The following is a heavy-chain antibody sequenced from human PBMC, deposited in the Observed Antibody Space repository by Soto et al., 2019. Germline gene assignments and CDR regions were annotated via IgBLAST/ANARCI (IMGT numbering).Heavy chain of an antibody. CDR3: ARDSPYCSGGSCLFAP. D-gene: IGHD2-15*01. V-gene: IGHV1-69*13. CDR2: IIPIFGTA. J-gene: IGHJ5*02. CDR1: GGTFSSYA. Sequence: SVKVSCKASGGTFSSYAISWVRQAPGQGLEWMGGIIPIFGTANYAQKFQGRVTITADESTSTAYMELSSLRSEDTAVYYCARDSPYCSGGSCLFAPWGQGTLVTVSS.